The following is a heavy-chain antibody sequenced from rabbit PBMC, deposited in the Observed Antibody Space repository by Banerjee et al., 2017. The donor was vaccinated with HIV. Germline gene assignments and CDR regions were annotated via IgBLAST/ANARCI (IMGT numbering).Heavy chain of an antibody. V-gene: IGHV1S45*01. Sequence: QEQLVESGGGLVQPEGSLTLTCTASGFSFSSGYDMCWVRQAPGKGLEWIACIYAGSSGSTYYASWAKGRFTISKTSSTTVTLQMTSLTAADTATYFCAREYYDMTFNLWGPGTLVTVS. CDR1: GFSFSSGYD. D-gene: IGHD1-1*01. J-gene: IGHJ4*01. CDR3: AREYYDMTFNL. CDR2: IYAGSSGST.